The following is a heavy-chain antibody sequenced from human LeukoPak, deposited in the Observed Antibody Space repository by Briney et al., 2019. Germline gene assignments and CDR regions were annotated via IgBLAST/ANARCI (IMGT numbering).Heavy chain of an antibody. CDR3: ARTDSGYDAGSHFPGDKAVAGTRWFDP. V-gene: IGHV4-61*08. CDR2: IYYRGST. D-gene: IGHD6-19*01. Sequence: KTSETRSLTCTVSGGSISSGGYYWSCIRQPPGKGLEWFGYIYYRGSTNYNPSLKSRLTLPVDTSKNRFSLKLSSVTAADTAVYYCARTDSGYDAGSHFPGDKAVAGTRWFDPWGQGTLVTVSS. J-gene: IGHJ5*02. CDR1: GGSISSGGYY.